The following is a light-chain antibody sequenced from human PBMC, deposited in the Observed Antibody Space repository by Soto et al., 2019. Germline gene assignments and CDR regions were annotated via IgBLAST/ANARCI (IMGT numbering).Light chain of an antibody. CDR2: EVS. V-gene: IGLV2-8*01. Sequence: QSVLTQSPSASGSPGQSVTISCTGTSSDVGNYKYVSWYQQHPGKAPKLMIYEVSKRPSGVPDRFSGSKSGNTASLTVSGLRAEDEADYYCSSYAGSNNWVFGGGTKLTVL. CDR1: SSDVGNYKY. CDR3: SSYAGSNNWV. J-gene: IGLJ3*02.